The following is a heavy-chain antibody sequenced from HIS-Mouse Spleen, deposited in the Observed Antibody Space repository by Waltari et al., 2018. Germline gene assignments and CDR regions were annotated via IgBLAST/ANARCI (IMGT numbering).Heavy chain of an antibody. D-gene: IGHD1-26*01. CDR2: INPNSGGT. Sequence: QVQLVQSGAEVKKPGASVKVSCKASGYTFTGYYMHWVRQAPGQGLEWMGWINPNSGGTNKAQKFQGRVTMTRDTSISTAYMELSRLRSDDTAVYYCAREGGSYDAFDIWGQGTMVTVSS. CDR1: GYTFTGYY. J-gene: IGHJ3*02. CDR3: AREGGSYDAFDI. V-gene: IGHV1-2*02.